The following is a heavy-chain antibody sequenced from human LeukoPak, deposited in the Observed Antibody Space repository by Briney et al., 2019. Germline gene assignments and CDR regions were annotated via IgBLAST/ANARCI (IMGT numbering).Heavy chain of an antibody. J-gene: IGHJ4*02. D-gene: IGHD6-19*01. V-gene: IGHV3-7*01. CDR2: IKQDGSEK. CDR3: AGGGGWVFNN. Sequence: PGRSLRLSCAASGFPFSSHWLSWFRQSPGKGLEWVAHIKQDGSEKYYVDSVKGRFTISRDNARNSQYLQMNSLRAEDTAVNYCAGGGGWVFNNWGQGTLVTVSS. CDR1: GFPFSSHW.